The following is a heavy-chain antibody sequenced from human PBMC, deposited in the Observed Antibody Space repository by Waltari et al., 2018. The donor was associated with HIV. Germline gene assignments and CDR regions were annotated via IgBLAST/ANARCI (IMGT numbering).Heavy chain of an antibody. V-gene: IGHV1-18*01. Sequence: QVQLVQSGAEVKKPGASVKVSCKASGYTFTSFGISSVRQAPGQGLEWMGWINAYNGNTNYAQKLQGRVTMTTDTSTSTAYMELRSLRSDDTAVYYCARDEGARPYYYDSSGYLPFDYWGQGTLVTVSS. J-gene: IGHJ4*02. CDR1: GYTFTSFG. CDR2: INAYNGNT. D-gene: IGHD3-22*01. CDR3: ARDEGARPYYYDSSGYLPFDY.